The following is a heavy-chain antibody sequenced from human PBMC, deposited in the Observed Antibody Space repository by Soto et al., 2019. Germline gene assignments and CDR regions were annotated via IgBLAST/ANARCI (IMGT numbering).Heavy chain of an antibody. CDR1: GASINSYH. CDR3: ARRYGSAIDY. V-gene: IGHV4-59*08. CDR2: IHYSGST. Sequence: SAPLSSNCPVSGASINSYHWSWIRQPPGKGLEWIGYIHYSGSTNYSPSLKSRVTISVDTSKNQFSLKLSSVTAADTAVYYCARRYGSAIDYWGQGTLVTVS. D-gene: IGHD1-26*01. J-gene: IGHJ4*02.